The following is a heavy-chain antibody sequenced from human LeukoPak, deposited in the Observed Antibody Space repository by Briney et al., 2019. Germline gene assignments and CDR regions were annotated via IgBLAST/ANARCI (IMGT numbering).Heavy chain of an antibody. CDR1: GYTFSSYG. CDR3: ARDVGDIVTIPAAISVP. V-gene: IGHV1-18*01. Sequence: ASVKVSCKASGYTFSSYGISWVRQAPGQGLEWLGWISAYNGNTNYAQMVQGRVTMTTDTSTSTAYMEVRSLRSDDTAMYYCARDVGDIVTIPAAISVPWGQGTLVTVSS. CDR2: ISAYNGNT. D-gene: IGHD2-2*01. J-gene: IGHJ5*02.